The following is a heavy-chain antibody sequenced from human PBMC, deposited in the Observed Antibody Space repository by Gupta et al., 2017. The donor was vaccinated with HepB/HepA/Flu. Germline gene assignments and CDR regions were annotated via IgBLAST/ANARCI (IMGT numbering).Heavy chain of an antibody. CDR3: AKDISSGGSYHCDAFDI. CDR1: GFTFDDYA. D-gene: IGHD1-26*01. V-gene: IGHV3-9*01. Sequence: EVQLVESGGGLVQPDRSLRLSCAASGFTFDDYAMHWVSQAPGKGLEWVSGISWNSGSIGYADSVKSRFTISRENAKNSLYLQMNSLRAEDTALYYCAKDISSGGSYHCDAFDIWGQGTMVTGSS. CDR2: ISWNSGSI. J-gene: IGHJ3*02.